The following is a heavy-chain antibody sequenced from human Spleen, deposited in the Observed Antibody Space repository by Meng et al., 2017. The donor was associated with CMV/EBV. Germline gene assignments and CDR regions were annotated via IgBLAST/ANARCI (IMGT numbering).Heavy chain of an antibody. CDR3: TRLWSSGGFDP. CDR1: GSIFSGAA. Sequence: AASGSIFSGAAIHWVRQASGKGLEWVGRIRTQPNSYTAEYSASVKGRFAISRDDSKKTAYLQMNSLKTEDTAVYYCTRLWSSGGFDPWGQGTLVTVSS. CDR2: IRTQPNSYTA. D-gene: IGHD3-10*01. V-gene: IGHV3-73*01. J-gene: IGHJ5*02.